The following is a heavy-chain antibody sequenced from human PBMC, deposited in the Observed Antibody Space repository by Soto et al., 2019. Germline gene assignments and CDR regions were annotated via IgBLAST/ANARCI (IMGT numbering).Heavy chain of an antibody. CDR3: SHGRIVGATSYYFNY. CDR2: IYWDDDK. J-gene: IGHJ4*02. D-gene: IGHD1-26*01. CDR1: GFSLSTSGVG. Sequence: QITLKESGPTLEKPTQTLTLTCTFSGFSLSTSGVGVGWIRQPPGKALEWLALIYWDDDKRYSPSLKSRLTITKDTSKNQVVLTMTNMDPVDTATYYCSHGRIVGATSYYFNYWGQGTLVTVSS. V-gene: IGHV2-5*02.